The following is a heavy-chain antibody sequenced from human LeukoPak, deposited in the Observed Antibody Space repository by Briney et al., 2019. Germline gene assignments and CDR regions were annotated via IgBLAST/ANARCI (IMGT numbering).Heavy chain of an antibody. V-gene: IGHV3-48*01. CDR1: GFTFSSYS. CDR3: ARDRDYSSGWTEGLDY. D-gene: IGHD6-19*01. CDR2: ISSSSRTI. Sequence: PGGSLRLSCAGSGFTFSSYSMNWVRQAPGKGLEWVSYISSSSRTIYYADSVKGRFTISRDNAKNSLFLQMNSLRAEDTAVYYCARDRDYSSGWTEGLDYWGQGILVTVSS. J-gene: IGHJ4*02.